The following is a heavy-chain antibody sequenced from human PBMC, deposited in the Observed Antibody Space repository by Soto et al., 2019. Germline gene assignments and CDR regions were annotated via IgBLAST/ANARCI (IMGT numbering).Heavy chain of an antibody. CDR3: AREWPEEYCSGGSCYATLDY. CDR2: IIPIFGTA. D-gene: IGHD2-15*01. Sequence: SVKVSCKASGGTFSSYAISWVRQAPGQGLEWMGGIIPIFGTANYAQKFQGRVTITADESTSTAYMELSSLRSEDTAVYYCAREWPEEYCSGGSCYATLDYWGQGTLVTVSS. V-gene: IGHV1-69*13. J-gene: IGHJ4*02. CDR1: GGTFSSYA.